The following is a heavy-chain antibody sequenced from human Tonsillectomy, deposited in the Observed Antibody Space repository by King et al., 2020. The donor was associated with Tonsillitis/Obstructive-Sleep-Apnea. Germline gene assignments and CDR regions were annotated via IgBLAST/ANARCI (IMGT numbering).Heavy chain of an antibody. CDR3: STEWESFNYYYYYLDV. CDR1: GFTFSSAW. CDR2: IKSKTGGGTT. V-gene: IGHV3-15*01. J-gene: IGHJ6*03. D-gene: IGHD3-16*02. Sequence: VQLVETGGGLVKPGGSLRLSCAASGFTFSSAWMSWVRQAPGKGLEWVGRIKSKTGGGTTDYAAPVKGRFTISRDDSKNTLYLQMNSLKTEDTAVYYCSTEWESFNYYYYYLDVWGQGTTVTLSS.